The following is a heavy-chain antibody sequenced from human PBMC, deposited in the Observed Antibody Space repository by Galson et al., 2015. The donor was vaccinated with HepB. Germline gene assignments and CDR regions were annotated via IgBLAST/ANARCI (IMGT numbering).Heavy chain of an antibody. CDR2: ISSNGGST. V-gene: IGHV3-64D*06. Sequence: SLRLSCAASGFTFSSYAMHWVRQAPGKGLEYVSAISSNGGSTYYADSVKGRFTISRDNSKNTLYLQMSSLRAEDTAVYYCVKGKAAMVTSNHIDYWGQGTLVTVSS. D-gene: IGHD5-18*01. CDR3: VKGKAAMVTSNHIDY. J-gene: IGHJ4*02. CDR1: GFTFSSYA.